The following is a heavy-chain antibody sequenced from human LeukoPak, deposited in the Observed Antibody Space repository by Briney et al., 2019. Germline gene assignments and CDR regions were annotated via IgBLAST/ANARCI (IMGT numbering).Heavy chain of an antibody. D-gene: IGHD1-1*01. J-gene: IGHJ3*02. CDR2: INPNSGGT. V-gene: IGHV1-2*04. Sequence: ASVKVSCKASGYTFTGYYMHWVRQAPGQGLEWTGWINPNSGGTNYAQKFQGWVTMTRDTSISTAYMELSRLRSDDTAVYYCARAPEADAFDIWGQGTMVTVSS. CDR3: ARAPEADAFDI. CDR1: GYTFTGYY.